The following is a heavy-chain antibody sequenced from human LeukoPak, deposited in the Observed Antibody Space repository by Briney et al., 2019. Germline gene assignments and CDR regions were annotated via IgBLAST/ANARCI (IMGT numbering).Heavy chain of an antibody. V-gene: IGHV3-21*01. CDR3: AGPLIAVANQLRSY. CDR2: ISSSSSYI. Sequence: GGSLRLSCAAPGFTFSSYSMNWVRQAPGKGLEWVSSISSSSSYIYYADSVKGRFTISRDNAKNSLYLQMNSLRAEDTAVYYCAGPLIAVANQLRSYWGQGTLVTVSS. CDR1: GFTFSSYS. D-gene: IGHD6-19*01. J-gene: IGHJ4*02.